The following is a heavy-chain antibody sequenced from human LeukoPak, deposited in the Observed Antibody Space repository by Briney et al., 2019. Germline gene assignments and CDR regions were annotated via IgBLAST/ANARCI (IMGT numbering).Heavy chain of an antibody. D-gene: IGHD3-22*01. CDR1: GYSFTSYW. CDR2: VYSGDSDT. V-gene: IGHV5-51*01. Sequence: GESLKISCKGSGYSFTSYWIGWVRQMPGKGLEWMGTVYSGDSDTRYSPSFQGQVTISADKSISTAYLQWSSLKASDTAMYYCAGRYYYDSSGYYFGGYFDDWGQGTLVTVSS. J-gene: IGHJ4*02. CDR3: AGRYYYDSSGYYFGGYFDD.